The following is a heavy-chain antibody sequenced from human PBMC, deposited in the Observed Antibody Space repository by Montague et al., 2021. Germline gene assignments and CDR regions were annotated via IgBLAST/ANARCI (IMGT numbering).Heavy chain of an antibody. Sequence: RISWDASGFNFDNYAMHWVRQVPGKGLEWVSGIKWNSGLIGYADSVKGRFTISRDNMKNSLHLQMNSLRAEDTAFYYCARRDSLDIWGQGTMVTVSS. CDR1: GFNFDNYA. CDR2: IKWNSGLI. J-gene: IGHJ3*02. CDR3: ARRDSLDI. V-gene: IGHV3-9*01.